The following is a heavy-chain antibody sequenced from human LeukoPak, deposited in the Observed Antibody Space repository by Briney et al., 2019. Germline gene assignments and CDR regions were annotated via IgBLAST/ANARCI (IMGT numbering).Heavy chain of an antibody. CDR1: GFTFSSYE. D-gene: IGHD3-22*01. CDR2: ISSSGSTI. V-gene: IGHV3-48*03. Sequence: PGWSLRLSCAASGFTFSSYEMNWVRQAPGRGLEWVSYISSSGSTIYYADSVKGRFTISSDNAKNSLYLQMDILRAEDTAVYYCAREAYYYDEPYYYYYYMDVWGKGTTVTISS. CDR3: AREAYYYDEPYYYYYYMDV. J-gene: IGHJ6*03.